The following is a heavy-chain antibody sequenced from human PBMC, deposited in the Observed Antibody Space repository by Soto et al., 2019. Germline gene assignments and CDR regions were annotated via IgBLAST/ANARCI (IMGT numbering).Heavy chain of an antibody. V-gene: IGHV4-31*03. CDR1: GGSISSGGYY. CDR3: ASASTNYDFWSGYVDY. J-gene: IGHJ4*02. CDR2: IYYSGST. Sequence: KTSETLSLTCTVSGGSISSGGYYWSWIRQHPGKGLEWIGYIYYSGSTYYNPSLKSRVTISVDTSKNQFSLKLSSVTAADTAVYYCASASTNYDFWSGYVDYWGQGTLVTVSS. D-gene: IGHD3-3*01.